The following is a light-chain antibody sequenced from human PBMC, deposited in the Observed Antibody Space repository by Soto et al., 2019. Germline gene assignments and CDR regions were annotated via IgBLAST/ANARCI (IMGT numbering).Light chain of an antibody. CDR3: ILVYSGGVV. CDR2: DTS. Sequence: QAVVTQEPSLTVSPGGTVTLTCGSSIGAVTSGHYPYWFQQKPGQAPRTLIYDTSNKHSWTPARFSGSLLGGKAALTLSGAHPEDEAEYYCILVYSGGVVFGGGTKLTVL. V-gene: IGLV7-46*01. CDR1: IGAVTSGHY. J-gene: IGLJ2*01.